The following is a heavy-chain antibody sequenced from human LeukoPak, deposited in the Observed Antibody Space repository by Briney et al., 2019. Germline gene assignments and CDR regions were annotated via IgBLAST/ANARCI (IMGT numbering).Heavy chain of an antibody. CDR3: AKNLRGYNYGFDY. CDR1: GYTFTSYY. CDR2: INPSGGST. V-gene: IGHV1-46*01. D-gene: IGHD5-18*01. J-gene: IGHJ4*02. Sequence: GASVKVSCKASGYTFTSYYMHWVRQAPGQGLEWMGIINPSGGSTSYAQKFQGRVTMTRDMSTSTVYMELSSLTSEDTAVYYCAKNLRGYNYGFDYWGQGTLITVSS.